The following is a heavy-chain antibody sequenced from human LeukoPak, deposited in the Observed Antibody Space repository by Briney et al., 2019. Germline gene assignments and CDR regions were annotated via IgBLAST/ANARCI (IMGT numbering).Heavy chain of an antibody. J-gene: IGHJ5*02. CDR1: GGSFGGYY. CDR2: INHSGST. Sequence: SETLSFTCAVYGGSFGGYYWSWIRQPPGKGLEWIGEINHSGSTNYNPSLKSRVTISVDTSKNQFSLKLSSVTAADTAVYYCARKLWGGDWSSPPRRGAYNWFDPWGQGTLVSVSS. D-gene: IGHD2-21*02. V-gene: IGHV4-34*01. CDR3: ARKLWGGDWSSPPRRGAYNWFDP.